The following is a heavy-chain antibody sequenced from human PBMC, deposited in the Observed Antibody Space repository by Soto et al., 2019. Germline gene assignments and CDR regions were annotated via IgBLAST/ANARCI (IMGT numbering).Heavy chain of an antibody. D-gene: IGHD3-10*01. V-gene: IGHV4-59*01. CDR2: IYYSGST. J-gene: IGHJ5*02. CDR3: ASTLWFGGYNWFDP. CDR1: GGSISSYY. Sequence: SETLSLTCTVSGGSISSYYWIWIRQPPGKGLEWIGYIYYSGSTNYNPSLKSRVTISVDTSKNQFSLKLSSVTAADTAVYYCASTLWFGGYNWFDPWGQGTLVTVSS.